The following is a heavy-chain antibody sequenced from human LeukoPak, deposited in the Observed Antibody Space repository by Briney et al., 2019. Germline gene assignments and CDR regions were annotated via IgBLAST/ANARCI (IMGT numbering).Heavy chain of an antibody. CDR1: GFTFSSYW. J-gene: IGHJ6*03. CDR2: IKQDGSEK. Sequence: GGSLRLSCAASGFTFSSYWMSWVRQAPGKGLEWVANIKQDGSEKYYVDSVKGRFTISRDNAKNSLYLQMNSLRAEDTAVYYCARDYGDYEPGRHHYYYYYMDVWGKGTTVTVSS. D-gene: IGHD4-17*01. V-gene: IGHV3-7*01. CDR3: ARDYGDYEPGRHHYYYYYMDV.